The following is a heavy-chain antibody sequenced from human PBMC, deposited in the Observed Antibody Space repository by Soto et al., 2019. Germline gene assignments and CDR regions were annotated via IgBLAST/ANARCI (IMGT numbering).Heavy chain of an antibody. CDR3: ARGGGPTFDY. D-gene: IGHD3-16*01. CDR2: IYYSGST. V-gene: IGHV4-59*01. Sequence: PSETLSLTCTVSGGSIRSYYWSWIRQPPGKGLEWIGYIYYSGSTNYNPSLKSRVTISVDTSKNQFSPKLSSVTAADTAVYYCARGGGPTFDYGGQGTRVTVSS. CDR1: GGSIRSYY. J-gene: IGHJ4*02.